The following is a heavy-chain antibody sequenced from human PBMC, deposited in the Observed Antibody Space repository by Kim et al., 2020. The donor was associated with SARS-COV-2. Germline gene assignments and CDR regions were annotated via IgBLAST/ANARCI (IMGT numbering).Heavy chain of an antibody. Sequence: ASVKVSCKASGYTFTSYAMHWVRQAPGQRLEWMGWINAGNGNTKYSQKFQGRVTITRDTSASTAYMELSSLRSEDTAVYYCARFSPRVVVVPTSHFLYGMDVWGQETTVTVSS. J-gene: IGHJ6*02. CDR3: ARFSPRVVVVPTSHFLYGMDV. V-gene: IGHV1-3*01. CDR2: INAGNGNT. CDR1: GYTFTSYA. D-gene: IGHD2-2*01.